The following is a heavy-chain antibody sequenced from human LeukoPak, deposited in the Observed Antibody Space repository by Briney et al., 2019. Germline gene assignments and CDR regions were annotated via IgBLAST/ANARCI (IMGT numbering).Heavy chain of an antibody. J-gene: IGHJ4*02. V-gene: IGHV3-21*01. Sequence: GGSLRLSCAASGFTFNDYTMTWVRQAPGKGLEWVSSITGDCNYIFYADSVKGRFTISRDNAQNSLFLELNSLRGEDTAVYYCARARIAAPLLDYWGQGTLVTVSS. CDR2: ITGDCNYI. D-gene: IGHD6-13*01. CDR3: ARARIAAPLLDY. CDR1: GFTFNDYT.